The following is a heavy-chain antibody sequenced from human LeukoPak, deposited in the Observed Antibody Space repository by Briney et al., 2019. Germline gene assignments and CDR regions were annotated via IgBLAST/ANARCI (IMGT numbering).Heavy chain of an antibody. CDR1: GFTFSSYA. CDR2: IKQDGSEK. J-gene: IGHJ4*02. D-gene: IGHD2-15*01. CDR3: ARDGRYCSGGSCYQRGRYFDY. Sequence: AGGSLRLSCAASGFTFSSYAMSWVRQAPGKGLEWVANIKQDGSEKYYVDSVKGRFTISRDNAKNSLYLQMNSLRAEDTAVYYCARDGRYCSGGSCYQRGRYFDYWGQGTLVTVSS. V-gene: IGHV3-7*03.